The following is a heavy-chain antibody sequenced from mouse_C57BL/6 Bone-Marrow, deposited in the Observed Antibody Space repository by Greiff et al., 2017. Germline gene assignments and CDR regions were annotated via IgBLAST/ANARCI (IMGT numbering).Heavy chain of an antibody. CDR3: ARGELITTGYYAMDY. CDR2: ILPGSGST. J-gene: IGHJ4*01. Sequence: VQLQQSGAELMKPGASVKISCKATGYTFSSYWIEWVKQRPGHGLEWIGEILPGSGSTNYNAKFKGKATFTADTSSNTAYMQLSSLTSEDSAVYYCARGELITTGYYAMDYWGQGTSVTVSS. CDR1: GYTFSSYW. V-gene: IGHV1-9*01. D-gene: IGHD2-4*01.